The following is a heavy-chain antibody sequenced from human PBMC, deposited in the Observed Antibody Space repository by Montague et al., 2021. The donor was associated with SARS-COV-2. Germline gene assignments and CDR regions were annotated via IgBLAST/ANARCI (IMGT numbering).Heavy chain of an antibody. CDR3: ARGQTTCFSVHCVNYFDS. D-gene: IGHD2-2*01. J-gene: IGHJ4*02. CDR2: IYYTGST. V-gene: IGHV4-59*01. Sequence: SETLSLTCTVSGGSISGYYWTWIRQPPGKGLEWLGHIYYTGSTKYNPSLRSRVTISIDTPKNQFSLKLRSVTAADTAVYFCARGQTTCFSVHCVNYFDSWGQGALVTVST. CDR1: GGSISGYY.